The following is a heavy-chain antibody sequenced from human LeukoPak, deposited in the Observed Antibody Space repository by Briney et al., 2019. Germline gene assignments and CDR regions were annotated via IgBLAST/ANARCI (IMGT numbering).Heavy chain of an antibody. CDR3: ASIRISGYQIGEYFQH. CDR2: IIPIFGTA. V-gene: IGHV1-69*05. Sequence: GASVKVSCKXSGGTFSSYGISWVRQAPGQGLEGMGRIIPIFGTANYAQKFQGRVTITTEESTSTAYMELSSLRSEDTAVYYCASIRISGYQIGEYFQHWGQGTLVTVSS. D-gene: IGHD3-22*01. CDR1: GGTFSSYG. J-gene: IGHJ1*01.